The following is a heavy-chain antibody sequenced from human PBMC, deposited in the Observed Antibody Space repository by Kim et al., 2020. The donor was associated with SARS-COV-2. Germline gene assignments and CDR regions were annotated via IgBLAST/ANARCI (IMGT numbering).Heavy chain of an antibody. CDR2: INHSGST. V-gene: IGHV4-34*01. J-gene: IGHJ4*02. CDR1: GGSFSGYY. CDR3: ARRKNYYDSSGSDY. Sequence: SETLSLTCAVYGGSFSGYYWSWIRQPPGKGLEWIGEINHSGSTNYNPSLKSRVTISVDTSKNQFSLKLSSVTAADTAVYYCARRKNYYDSSGSDYWGQGTLVTVSS. D-gene: IGHD3-22*01.